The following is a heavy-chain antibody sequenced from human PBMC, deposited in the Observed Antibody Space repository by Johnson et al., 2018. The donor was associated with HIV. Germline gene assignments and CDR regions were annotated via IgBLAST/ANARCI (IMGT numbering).Heavy chain of an antibody. D-gene: IGHD3-10*01. V-gene: IGHV3-23*04. Sequence: EVQLVESGGALVQPGDSLGLSCAVSGFTFSSYGMHWVRQAPGKGLEWVSAISGSGGSTYYADSVKGRFTISRDNSKNTLYLQMNGLKTEDTAVYYCTTMSALWFGDLHVFGDGFDIWGQGTMVTVSS. J-gene: IGHJ3*02. CDR2: ISGSGGST. CDR1: GFTFSSYG. CDR3: TTMSALWFGDLHVFGDGFDI.